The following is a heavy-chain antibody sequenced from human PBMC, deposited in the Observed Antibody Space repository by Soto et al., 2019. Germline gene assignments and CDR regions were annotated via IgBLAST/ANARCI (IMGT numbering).Heavy chain of an antibody. CDR2: IYDSGST. CDR3: ARVGEDRVVTGNWYFDL. V-gene: IGHV4-59*01. CDR1: GGSLSNYY. Sequence: SETLSLTCAVSGGSLSNYYWSWIRQPPGKGLEWIAYIYDSGSTNYNPSLKSRVTISIDKCKNQFPLKLTSVSAADTAVYYCARVGEDRVVTGNWYFDLWGRGSLVTVSS. D-gene: IGHD2-21*02. J-gene: IGHJ2*01.